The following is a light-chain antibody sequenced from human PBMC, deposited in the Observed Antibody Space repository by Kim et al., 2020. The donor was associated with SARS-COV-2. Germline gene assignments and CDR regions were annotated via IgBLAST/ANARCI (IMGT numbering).Light chain of an antibody. J-gene: IGLJ2*01. CDR1: SGSIASNY. CDR2: EEN. Sequence: NFMLTQPHSVSESPGKTVTISCTRSSGSIASNYVQWYQQRPGSAPTSVIYEENQRPSGVPDRFSGSIDSSSNSASLTISGLQTEDEADYYCQSYDGSNHVFGGGTQLTVL. CDR3: QSYDGSNHV. V-gene: IGLV6-57*04.